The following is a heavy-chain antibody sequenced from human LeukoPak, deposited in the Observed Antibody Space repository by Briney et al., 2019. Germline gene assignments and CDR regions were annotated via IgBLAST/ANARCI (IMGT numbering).Heavy chain of an antibody. Sequence: PGGSLRLSCAASGFTFSSYGMHWVRQAPGKGLEWVAFIRYDGSNKYYADSVKGRFTISRDNSKNTLYLQMSSLRAEDTAVYYCAKDWRRGSGFDYWGQGTLVTVSS. V-gene: IGHV3-30*02. D-gene: IGHD3-10*01. J-gene: IGHJ4*02. CDR2: IRYDGSNK. CDR3: AKDWRRGSGFDY. CDR1: GFTFSSYG.